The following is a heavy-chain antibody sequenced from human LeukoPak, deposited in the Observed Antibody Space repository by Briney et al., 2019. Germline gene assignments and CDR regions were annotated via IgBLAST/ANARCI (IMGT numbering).Heavy chain of an antibody. CDR1: GFTFSSYG. CDR3: ARDQSIASPRGAFDI. CDR2: ISYDGSNK. V-gene: IGHV3-30*03. D-gene: IGHD6-6*01. J-gene: IGHJ3*02. Sequence: GGSLRLSCAASGFTFSSYGMHWVRQAPGKGLEWVAVISYDGSNKYYADSVKGRFTISRDNSKNTLYLQMNSLRAEDTAVYYCARDQSIASPRGAFDIWGQGTMVTVSS.